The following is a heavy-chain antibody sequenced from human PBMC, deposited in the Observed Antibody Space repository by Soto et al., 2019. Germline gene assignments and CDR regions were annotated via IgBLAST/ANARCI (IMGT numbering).Heavy chain of an antibody. J-gene: IGHJ4*02. D-gene: IGHD3-9*01. Sequence: ASVKVSCKASGYAFTNFAIHWVRQAPGQRLEWMGWINAGNGNTKYSQRSQARVTITRDTSASTAYMEMSRLRSEDTAVYYCARTYYDILTGYSPNPFDYWGQGTLVTVSS. CDR2: INAGNGNT. V-gene: IGHV1-3*01. CDR3: ARTYYDILTGYSPNPFDY. CDR1: GYAFTNFA.